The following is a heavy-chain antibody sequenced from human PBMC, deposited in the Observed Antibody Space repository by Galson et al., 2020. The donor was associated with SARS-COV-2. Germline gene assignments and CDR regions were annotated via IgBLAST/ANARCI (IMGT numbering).Heavy chain of an antibody. D-gene: IGHD2-21*02. CDR3: ARDGDIVVVTATDY. V-gene: IGHV3-30-3*01. Sequence: GESLKLSSASSGFTFSSYAMHWVRPAPGKGLEWVAVISYDGSNKYYADSVTGRFTISRDNSKNTLYLQMNSLRAEDTAVYYCARDGDIVVVTATDYWGQGTLVTVSS. CDR1: GFTFSSYA. J-gene: IGHJ4*02. CDR2: ISYDGSNK.